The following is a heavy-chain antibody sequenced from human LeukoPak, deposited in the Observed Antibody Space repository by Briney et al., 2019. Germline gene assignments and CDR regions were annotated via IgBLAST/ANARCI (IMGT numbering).Heavy chain of an antibody. D-gene: IGHD2-15*01. Sequence: GESLKISCKGSGYSFTSYWIGWVRQMPGKGLEWMGVIYPGDSDTRYSPSFEGQVTISADKSISTAYLQWSRLKASDTAMYYCATGIGYCSGGSCTDYWGQGTLVTVSS. J-gene: IGHJ4*02. CDR1: GYSFTSYW. CDR2: IYPGDSDT. CDR3: ATGIGYCSGGSCTDY. V-gene: IGHV5-51*01.